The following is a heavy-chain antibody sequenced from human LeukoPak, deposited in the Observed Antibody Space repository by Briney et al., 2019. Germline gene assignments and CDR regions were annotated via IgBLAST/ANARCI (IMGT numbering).Heavy chain of an antibody. CDR2: ITPVFGTT. V-gene: IGHV1-69*05. Sequence: SVKVSCKASGGTFSIYSISWVRQAPGQGLEWMGRITPVFGTTAYAQKFQGRVAFSTDESTTTAYMELNSLRSDDTAMYYCARGPGVAAAGPGGDYWGQGTLVTVSS. D-gene: IGHD6-13*01. J-gene: IGHJ4*02. CDR1: GGTFSIYS. CDR3: ARGPGVAAAGPGGDY.